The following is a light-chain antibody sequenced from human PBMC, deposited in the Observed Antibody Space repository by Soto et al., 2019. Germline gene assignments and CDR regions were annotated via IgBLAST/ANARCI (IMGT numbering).Light chain of an antibody. Sequence: EIVLTQSPCTLSLSPGERATLSCGASQSVSRSYLAWYQQKPGLAPRLIIYDASTRATGIPDRFSGSGSGTDFTLTISRLEPEDFAVYYCQQSGSSPITFGQGTRLEIK. CDR2: DAS. J-gene: IGKJ5*01. CDR1: QSVSRSY. CDR3: QQSGSSPIT. V-gene: IGKV3D-20*01.